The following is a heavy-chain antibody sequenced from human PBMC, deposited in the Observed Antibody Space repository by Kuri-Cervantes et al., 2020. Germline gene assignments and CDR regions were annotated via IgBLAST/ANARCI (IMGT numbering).Heavy chain of an antibody. CDR2: ISSSSSTI. CDR1: GFTFSSYS. D-gene: IGHD6-13*01. Sequence: GESLKISCAASGFTFSSYSMNWVRQAPGKGLEWISYISSSSSTIYYADSVKGRFTTPRDNAKNSLYLQMNSLRDEDTAVYYCARPGPHSSSWYNYWGQGTLVTVSS. CDR3: ARPGPHSSSWYNY. J-gene: IGHJ4*02. V-gene: IGHV3-48*02.